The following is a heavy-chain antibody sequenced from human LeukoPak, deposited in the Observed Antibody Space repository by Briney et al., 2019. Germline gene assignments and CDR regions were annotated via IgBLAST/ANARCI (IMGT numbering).Heavy chain of an antibody. V-gene: IGHV3-66*01. D-gene: IGHD3-10*01. CDR3: HMSGY. Sequence: PGGSLRLSCAVSGFSVTSNYMTWVRQAPGKGLEWVSIIYGGGSTYYADSAKGRFTISRDNPKNTLYLQMNSLRAEDTAVYYCHMSGYWGQGTLVTVSS. J-gene: IGHJ4*02. CDR1: GFSVTSNY. CDR2: IYGGGST.